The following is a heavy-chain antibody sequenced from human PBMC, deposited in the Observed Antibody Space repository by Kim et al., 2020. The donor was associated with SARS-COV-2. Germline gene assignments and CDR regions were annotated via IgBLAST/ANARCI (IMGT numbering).Heavy chain of an antibody. CDR3: ARALRPHLTVAHFHY. D-gene: IGHD3-9*01. Sequence: SETLSLTCTVSGGSVSSGSYYWSWIRQPPGKGLEWIAYIYYSGSTSYNPSLKSRLTISVDTSKNQFSLKLSSVTAADTAVYYCARALRPHLTVAHFHYWG. CDR1: GGSVSSGSYY. J-gene: IGHJ4*01. CDR2: IYYSGST. V-gene: IGHV4-61*01.